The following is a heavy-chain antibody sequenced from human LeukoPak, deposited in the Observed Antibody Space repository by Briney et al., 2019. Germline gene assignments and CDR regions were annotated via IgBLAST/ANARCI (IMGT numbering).Heavy chain of an antibody. CDR1: GFTFSTYT. CDR3: AGQYSYDSRGFDY. V-gene: IGHV3-48*01. Sequence: PGGSLRLSCAASGFTFSTYTMNWVRQGPGKGLEWVSYISSSSSPIYYAGSVKGRFTISRDNAKNSLYLQMNSLRADDTAVYYCAGQYSYDSRGFDYWGQGALVTVSS. J-gene: IGHJ4*02. CDR2: ISSSSSPI. D-gene: IGHD3-22*01.